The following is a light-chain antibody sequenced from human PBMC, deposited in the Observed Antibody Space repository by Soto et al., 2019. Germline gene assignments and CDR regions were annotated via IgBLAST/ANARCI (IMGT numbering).Light chain of an antibody. CDR1: QSVGNN. CDR2: ATS. V-gene: IGKV3-15*01. Sequence: EIVVTQSPATLSVSPGEIATLSCRASQSVGNNFAWYQQKPGQAPRLLIFATSTRATGVPARFSGSGSGTEFTLTISSLQSEDFAVYYCQQYGDWPLTFGGGAKVE. J-gene: IGKJ4*01. CDR3: QQYGDWPLT.